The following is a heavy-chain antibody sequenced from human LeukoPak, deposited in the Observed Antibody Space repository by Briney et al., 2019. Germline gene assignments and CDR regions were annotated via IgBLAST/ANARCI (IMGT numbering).Heavy chain of an antibody. CDR1: GGSINSGDYY. J-gene: IGHJ4*02. CDR3: ARGNNPYYFDY. V-gene: IGHV4-30-4*08. CDR2: IYYSGNS. Sequence: SETLSLTCTVSGGSINSGDYYWSWIRQPPGKGLEWIGYIYYSGNSFYNPSLKSRVTISVDTSENHVSLNLSSVTAADTAVYYCARGNNPYYFDYWGQGTLVTVSS. D-gene: IGHD2/OR15-2a*01.